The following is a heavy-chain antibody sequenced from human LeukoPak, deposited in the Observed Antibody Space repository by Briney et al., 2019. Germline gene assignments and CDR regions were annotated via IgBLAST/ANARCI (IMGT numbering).Heavy chain of an antibody. Sequence: GGSLRLSCAASGFTFSSYSMNWVRQAPGKGLEWVSSISTSSSYIYYAESVKGRFTISRDNAKNSLYLQMNSLRAEDTAVYYCARDPSYYYDSRGGDYWGQGTLVTVSS. CDR3: ARDPSYYYDSRGGDY. CDR2: ISTSSSYI. CDR1: GFTFSSYS. V-gene: IGHV3-21*01. D-gene: IGHD3-22*01. J-gene: IGHJ4*02.